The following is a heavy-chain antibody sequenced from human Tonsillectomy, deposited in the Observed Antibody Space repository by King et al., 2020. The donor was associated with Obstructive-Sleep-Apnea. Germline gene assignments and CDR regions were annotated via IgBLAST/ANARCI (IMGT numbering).Heavy chain of an antibody. CDR1: GFTFSTYS. J-gene: IGHJ6*02. Sequence: VQLVESGGGLVQPGGSLRLSCGASGFTFSTYSMNWVRQAPGKELEWISYISSDSSITYYAESAKVRFTISRDNAKNSLYLQMNSLSAEDTAMYYCARDYISETYYYYYGMDVWGQGTTVTVSS. CDR2: ISSDSSIT. CDR3: ARDYISETYYYYYGMDV. D-gene: IGHD3-9*01. V-gene: IGHV3-48*04.